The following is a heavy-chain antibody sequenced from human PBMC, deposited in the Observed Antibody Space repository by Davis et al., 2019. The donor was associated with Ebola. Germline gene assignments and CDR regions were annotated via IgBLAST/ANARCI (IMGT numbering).Heavy chain of an antibody. Sequence: GESLKISCKASEYRFANYWIGWLRQKPGKGLEWMGMIYPSDSDTRYSPSFPGQVIISADKSISTAYLQWNSLQASDTAVYYCARLYGPGHYLNWYFNLWGRGTLVTVSS. D-gene: IGHD3-10*01. CDR3: ARLYGPGHYLNWYFNL. V-gene: IGHV5-51*01. J-gene: IGHJ2*01. CDR2: IYPSDSDT. CDR1: EYRFANYW.